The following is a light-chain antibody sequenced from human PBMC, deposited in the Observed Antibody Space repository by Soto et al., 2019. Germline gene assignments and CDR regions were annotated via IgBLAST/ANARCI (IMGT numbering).Light chain of an antibody. CDR1: SSDVGGYNL. J-gene: IGLJ1*01. Sequence: QYALTQPASVSGSPGQSITISCTGTSSDVGGYNLVSWYQQYPDKAPKLMIFDVNTRPSGVSNRFSGSKSGNTASLTISGLQAEDEADYYCSLYKSSRTLPYVFGTGTKLTVL. CDR3: SLYKSSRTLPYV. V-gene: IGLV2-14*01. CDR2: DVN.